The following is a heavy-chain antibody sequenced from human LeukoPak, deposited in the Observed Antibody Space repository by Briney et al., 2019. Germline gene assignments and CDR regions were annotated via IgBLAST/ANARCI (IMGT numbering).Heavy chain of an antibody. J-gene: IGHJ4*02. V-gene: IGHV3-53*01. CDR2: IYSGGST. CDR1: GFTVSSNY. D-gene: IGHD6-6*01. CDR3: ASIAARPTGY. Sequence: GGSLRLSCAASGFTVSSNYMSWVRQAPGKGLEWVSVIYSGGSTYYADSVKGRFAISRDNSKNTLYLQMNSLRAEDTAVYYCASIAARPTGYWGQGTLVTVSS.